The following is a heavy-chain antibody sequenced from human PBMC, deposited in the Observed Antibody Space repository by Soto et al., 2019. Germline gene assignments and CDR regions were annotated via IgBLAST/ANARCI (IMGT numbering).Heavy chain of an antibody. Sequence: QVQVVESGGGVVQPGRSLRLSCAASGFTFRSYAIHWVRQAPGKGLEWVAVISRDGSNKYYVDSVKGRLTISRDNSKDTVYLQMNSLRDEDSAMFYCARSRSGAVADSFDFWGQGTLVTVSS. D-gene: IGHD3-10*01. CDR3: ARSRSGAVADSFDF. V-gene: IGHV3-30*04. CDR1: GFTFRSYA. CDR2: ISRDGSNK. J-gene: IGHJ4*02.